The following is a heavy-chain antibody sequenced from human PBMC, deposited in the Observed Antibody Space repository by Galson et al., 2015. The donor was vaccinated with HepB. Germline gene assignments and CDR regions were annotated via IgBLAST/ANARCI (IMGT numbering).Heavy chain of an antibody. CDR1: GFTFSDHY. CDR2: TRNKANSYTT. J-gene: IGHJ4*02. V-gene: IGHV3-72*01. Sequence: SLRLSCAASGFTFSDHYMDWVRQAPGKGLEWVGRTRNKANSYTTEYAASVKGRFTISRDDSKNSLYLQMNSLKTEDTAVYYCASLAGYSYDEPVGDYWGQGTLVTVSS. CDR3: ASLAGYSYDEPVGDY. D-gene: IGHD5-18*01.